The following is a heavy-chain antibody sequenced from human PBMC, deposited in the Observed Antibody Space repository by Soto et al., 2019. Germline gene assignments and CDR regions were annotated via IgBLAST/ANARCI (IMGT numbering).Heavy chain of an antibody. J-gene: IGHJ4*02. CDR2: IRSKANSYAT. CDR1: VFSFSGSA. Sequence: EVQLVESGGSLVQPGGSLKLSYAASVFSFSGSAMHWVSQASGKGLEWVGRIRSKANSYATAYAASVKGRFTISRDDSKNKAYLQMNCLKIENTAVYYCTRLSPGGGDHRYYFDYWGQGTLVTVSS. V-gene: IGHV3-73*01. D-gene: IGHD2-21*02. CDR3: TRLSPGGGDHRYYFDY.